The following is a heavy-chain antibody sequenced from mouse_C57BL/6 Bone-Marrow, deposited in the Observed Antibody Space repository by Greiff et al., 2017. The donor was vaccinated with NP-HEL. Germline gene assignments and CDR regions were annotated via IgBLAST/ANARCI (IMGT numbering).Heavy chain of an antibody. CDR1: GFTFSDYG. CDR3: ARPRLSAWFAY. Sequence: EVMLVESGGGLVKPGGSLKLSCAASGFTFSDYGMHWVRQAPEKGLEWVAYISSGSSTIYYADTVKGRFTISRDNAKNTLFLQMTNLRSEDTAMYYCARPRLSAWFAYWGQGTLVTVSA. V-gene: IGHV5-17*01. CDR2: ISSGSSTI. J-gene: IGHJ3*01. D-gene: IGHD3-2*02.